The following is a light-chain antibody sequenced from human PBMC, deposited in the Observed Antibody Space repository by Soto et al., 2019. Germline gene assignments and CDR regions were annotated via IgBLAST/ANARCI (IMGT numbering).Light chain of an antibody. V-gene: IGKV1-5*03. Sequence: DIQMTQSPSTLSASVGDRVTITCRASQSISTWLAWYQQKPGKAPKLLIYKASSLRNGVPSRFSGSGSGTEFTLTIYSLQPDDFASYYCQQYNGYPHTFGQGPKLEIK. J-gene: IGKJ2*01. CDR3: QQYNGYPHT. CDR2: KAS. CDR1: QSISTW.